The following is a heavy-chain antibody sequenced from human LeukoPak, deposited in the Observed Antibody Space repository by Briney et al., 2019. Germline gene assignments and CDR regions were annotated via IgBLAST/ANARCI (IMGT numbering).Heavy chain of an antibody. Sequence: QVQLQESGPGLVKPSQTLSLTCTVSGGSISSGSYYWRWIRQPAGKGLEWFGRIYTSGSTNYNPSLKSRVTISVDTSKNQFSLKLSSVTAADTAVYYCARVYCSSTSCWFDPWGQGTLVTVSS. J-gene: IGHJ5*02. D-gene: IGHD2-2*01. CDR2: IYTSGST. CDR3: ARVYCSSTSCWFDP. CDR1: GGSISSGSYY. V-gene: IGHV4-61*02.